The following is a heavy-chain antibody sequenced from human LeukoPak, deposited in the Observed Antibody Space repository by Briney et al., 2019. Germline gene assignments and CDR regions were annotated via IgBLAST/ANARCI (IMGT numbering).Heavy chain of an antibody. V-gene: IGHV4-30-4*01. CDR2: IYYSGST. CDR3: ARAKRGLDY. Sequence: PSQTLSLTCTVSGGSISSGDYYWSWIRQPLGKGLEWIGYIYYSGSTYYNPSLKSRVTISLDTSKTQFSLKLSSVTAADTAVYYCARAKRGLDYWGQGTLVTVSS. J-gene: IGHJ4*02. D-gene: IGHD3-10*01. CDR1: GGSISSGDYY.